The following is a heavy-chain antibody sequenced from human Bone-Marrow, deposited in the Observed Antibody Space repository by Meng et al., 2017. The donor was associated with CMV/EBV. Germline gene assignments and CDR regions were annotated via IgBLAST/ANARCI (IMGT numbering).Heavy chain of an antibody. CDR2: TRDDGSNQ. CDR1: AFTFRTYG. V-gene: IGHV3-30*02. CDR3: ARDKKPRYCSSTSCYFIDYYGMDV. J-gene: IGHJ6*02. Sequence: GESLKISCAASAFTFRTYGMHWVRQAPGKGLEWVAYTRDDGSNQHYADSVKGRFTISRDSSKNTLYLQMNSLRAEDTAVYYCARDKKPRYCSSTSCYFIDYYGMDVWGQGTTVTVSS. D-gene: IGHD2-2*01.